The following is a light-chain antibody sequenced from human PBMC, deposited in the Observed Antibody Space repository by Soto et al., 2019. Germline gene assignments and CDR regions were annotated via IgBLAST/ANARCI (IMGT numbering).Light chain of an antibody. CDR1: SSDIGVYHY. CDR3: SSYAGSNNYV. J-gene: IGLJ1*01. CDR2: EVT. V-gene: IGLV2-8*01. Sequence: QSALPQPPSASGSPGQSVTVSCTGTSSDIGVYHYVSWYQQHPGKAPKLLIYEVTKRPSGVPDRFSGSKSGNTASLTVSGLQADDEADYYCSSYAGSNNYVFGTGTKVTVL.